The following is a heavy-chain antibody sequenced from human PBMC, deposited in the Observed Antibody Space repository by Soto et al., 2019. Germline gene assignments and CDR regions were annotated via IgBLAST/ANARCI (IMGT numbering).Heavy chain of an antibody. CDR3: ARGERNYYDSSGPDY. D-gene: IGHD3-22*01. J-gene: IGHJ4*02. CDR1: GGSVSSGSYY. Sequence: KPSETLSLTCTVSGGSVSSGSYYWSWIRQPPGKGLEWIVYIYYSGSTNYNPSLKGRVTISVDTSKNQFYLQLSSVTAADTAVYYCARGERNYYDSSGPDYWGQGTLVTVSS. CDR2: IYYSGST. V-gene: IGHV4-61*01.